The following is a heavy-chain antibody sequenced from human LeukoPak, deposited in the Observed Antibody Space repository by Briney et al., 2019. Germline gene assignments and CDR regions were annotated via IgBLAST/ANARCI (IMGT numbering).Heavy chain of an antibody. CDR3: ARVNGDYERGGAPDY. CDR1: GFTFSTYT. D-gene: IGHD4-17*01. J-gene: IGHJ4*02. CDR2: ISSSSIYI. Sequence: GGSLRLSCAASGFTFSTYTMNWVRQAPGKGLEWVSSISSSSIYIYYTDSVKGRFTISRDNARNSVYLQTNNLRAEDTAVYYCARVNGDYERGGAPDYWGQGTLVTVSS. V-gene: IGHV3-21*01.